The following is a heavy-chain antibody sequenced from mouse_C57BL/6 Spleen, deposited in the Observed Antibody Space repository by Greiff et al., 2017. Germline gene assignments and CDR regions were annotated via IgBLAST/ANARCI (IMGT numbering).Heavy chain of an antibody. Sequence: EVQLQQSGAELVRPGASVKLSCTASGFNIKDDYMHWVKQRPEQGLEWIGWIDPENGDTEYASKFQGKATITADTSSNTAYLQLSSLTSEDTAVYYCTGQNYSNYGYFDVWGTGTTVTVSS. D-gene: IGHD2-5*01. J-gene: IGHJ1*03. CDR1: GFNIKDDY. V-gene: IGHV14-4*01. CDR2: IDPENGDT. CDR3: TGQNYSNYGYFDV.